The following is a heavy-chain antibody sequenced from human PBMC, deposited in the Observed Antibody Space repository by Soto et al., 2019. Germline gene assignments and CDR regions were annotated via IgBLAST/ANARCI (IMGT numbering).Heavy chain of an antibody. CDR1: GFTFSSYS. D-gene: IGHD2-2*01. Sequence: EVQLVESGGGLVQPGGSLRLSCAASGFTFSSYSMNWVRQAPGKGLEWVSYISSSSSTIYYADSVKGRFTISRDNAKNSLYLQMNSLRDEDTAVYYCARGLPQRGPTEFDYWGQGTLVTVSS. CDR3: ARGLPQRGPTEFDY. J-gene: IGHJ4*02. V-gene: IGHV3-48*02. CDR2: ISSSSSTI.